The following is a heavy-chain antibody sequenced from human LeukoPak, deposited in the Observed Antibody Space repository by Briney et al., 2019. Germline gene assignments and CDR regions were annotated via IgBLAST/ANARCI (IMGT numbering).Heavy chain of an antibody. V-gene: IGHV4-38-2*01. Sequence: VKPSETLSLTCAVSGYSISSSYYWGWIRQPPGKGLEWIGSIYYSGSTYYNPSLKSRVTISVDTSKNQFSLKLSSVTAADTAVYYCARSPGLWFGELLAPLDIWGQGTMVTVSS. D-gene: IGHD3-10*01. CDR1: GYSISSSYY. CDR2: IYYSGST. J-gene: IGHJ3*02. CDR3: ARSPGLWFGELLAPLDI.